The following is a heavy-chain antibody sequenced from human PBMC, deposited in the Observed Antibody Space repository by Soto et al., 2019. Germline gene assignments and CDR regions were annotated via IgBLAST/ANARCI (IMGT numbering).Heavy chain of an antibody. CDR2: IYYSGST. J-gene: IGHJ4*02. D-gene: IGHD3-22*01. CDR1: GGSISSGGYY. Sequence: QVQLQESGPGLVKPSQTLSLTCTVSGGSISSGGYYWSWIRQHPGKGLEWIGYIYYSGSTYYNPSLNSRVTISVDTSKNQFSLKLSSVTAADTAVYYCARTPKENYYDSSGYQTYYFDYWGQGTLVTVSS. CDR3: ARTPKENYYDSSGYQTYYFDY. V-gene: IGHV4-31*03.